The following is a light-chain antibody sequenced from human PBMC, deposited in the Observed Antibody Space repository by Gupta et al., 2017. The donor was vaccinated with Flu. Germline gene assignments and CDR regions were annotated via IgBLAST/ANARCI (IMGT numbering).Light chain of an antibody. CDR1: QSISSY. V-gene: IGKV1-39*01. Sequence: DIQMTQSPSSLSASVGDRVTITCRASQSISSYLNWYQQKPGKAPKLLIYAASSLQSGGPSRFSGSGSGTDVTLTISSLQPEDVATDYCQQSYRNPRTFGQGTKVEIK. J-gene: IGKJ1*01. CDR3: QQSYRNPRT. CDR2: AAS.